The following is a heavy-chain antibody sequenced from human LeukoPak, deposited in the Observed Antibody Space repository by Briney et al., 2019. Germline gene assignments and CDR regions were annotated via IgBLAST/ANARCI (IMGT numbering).Heavy chain of an antibody. J-gene: IGHJ4*02. V-gene: IGHV3-30*19. Sequence: GRSLTLSCAASGFTFSSFGMHWVRQAPGKGLEWVAVISYDGSNKYYADSVKGRFTISRDNSKNTLYLQMNSLRAEDTAVYYCARFYSGFDYWGQGTLVTVSS. D-gene: IGHD4-11*01. CDR3: ARFYSGFDY. CDR2: ISYDGSNK. CDR1: GFTFSSFG.